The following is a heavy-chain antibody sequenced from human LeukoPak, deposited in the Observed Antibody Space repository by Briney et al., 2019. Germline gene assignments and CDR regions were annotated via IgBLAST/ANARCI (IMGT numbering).Heavy chain of an antibody. CDR2: ISSSSSYI. V-gene: IGHV3-21*01. Sequence: KAGGSLRLSCAASGFTFSSYSMNWVRQAPGKGLEWVSSISSSSSYIYYADSVKGRFTISRDSAKNSLYLQMNSLRAEDTAVYYCARDNIVVVPAALYYFDYWGQGTLVTVSS. CDR3: ARDNIVVVPAALYYFDY. D-gene: IGHD2-2*01. CDR1: GFTFSSYS. J-gene: IGHJ4*02.